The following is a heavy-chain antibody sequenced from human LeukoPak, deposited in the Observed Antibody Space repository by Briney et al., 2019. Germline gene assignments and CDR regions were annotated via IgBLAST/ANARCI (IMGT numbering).Heavy chain of an antibody. Sequence: PGRSLRLSCVASGFAFRNYGMHWVRQAPGKGLEWVAVISYDGINTHYADSVKGRFTISKDNSKNTLYLQLNTLRPEDTAVYYCANDDARGFGEPSPYDHWGQGTRVIVSS. CDR3: ANDDARGFGEPSPYDH. CDR1: GFAFRNYG. D-gene: IGHD3-10*01. CDR2: ISYDGINT. V-gene: IGHV3-30*18. J-gene: IGHJ4*02.